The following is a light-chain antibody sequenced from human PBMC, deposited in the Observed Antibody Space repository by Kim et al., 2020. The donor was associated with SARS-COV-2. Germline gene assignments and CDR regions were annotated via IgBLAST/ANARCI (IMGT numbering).Light chain of an antibody. J-gene: IGLJ2*01. CDR1: KLGDKY. CDR2: QDS. CDR3: QAWDSSTAVV. V-gene: IGLV3-1*01. Sequence: SYELTQSPSVSVSPGQTASITCSGDKLGDKYACWYQQKPGQSPVLVIYQDSKRPSGIPQRFSGSNSGNTATLTISGTQAMDEVDYYCQAWDSSTAVVFGGGTQLTVL.